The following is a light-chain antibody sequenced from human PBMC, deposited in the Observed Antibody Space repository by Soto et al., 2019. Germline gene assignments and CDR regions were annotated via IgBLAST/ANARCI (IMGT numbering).Light chain of an antibody. CDR1: QTISSW. V-gene: IGKV1-5*01. CDR3: QQCNTFWT. CDR2: DVS. Sequence: DIQMTQSPSTLSASVRDRVTITCRASQTISSWLAWYQQKPGKAPKLLIYDVSSLESGVPSRFSGSGSGTEFTLTISSLQPDDFATYYCQQCNTFWTFGQGTKVDIK. J-gene: IGKJ1*01.